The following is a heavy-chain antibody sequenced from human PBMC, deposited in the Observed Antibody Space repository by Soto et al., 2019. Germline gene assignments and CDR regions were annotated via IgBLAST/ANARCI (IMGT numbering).Heavy chain of an antibody. CDR2: IYYSGST. V-gene: IGHV4-30-4*01. Sequence: PSETLSLTCTVSGGSISSGDYYWSWIRQPPGKGLEWIGYIYYSGSTYYNPSLKSRVTISVDTSKNQFSLKLSSVTAADTAVYYCAREGRITMVRGVISWFDPWGQGTLVTV. D-gene: IGHD3-10*01. CDR1: GGSISSGDYY. J-gene: IGHJ5*02. CDR3: AREGRITMVRGVISWFDP.